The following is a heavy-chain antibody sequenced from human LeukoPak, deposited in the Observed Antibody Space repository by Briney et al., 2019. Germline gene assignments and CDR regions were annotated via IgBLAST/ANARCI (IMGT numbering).Heavy chain of an antibody. V-gene: IGHV1-8*01. Sequence: ASVKVPCKASGYTFTSYDINWVRQATGQGLEWMGWMNPNSGDTGYAQKFQGRVTMTRNTSISTAYMELSSLRSEDTAVYYCARHAKIIGFDPWGQGTLVTVSS. CDR1: GYTFTSYD. J-gene: IGHJ5*02. CDR3: ARHAKIIGFDP. CDR2: MNPNSGDT.